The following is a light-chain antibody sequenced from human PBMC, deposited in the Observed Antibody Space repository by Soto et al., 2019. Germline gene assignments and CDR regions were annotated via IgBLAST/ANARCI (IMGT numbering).Light chain of an antibody. CDR1: SGHSSYA. CDR2: LNSDGSH. Sequence: QSVLTQSPSASASLGASVKVTCTLSSGHSSYAIAWHQQQPEKGPRYLMSLNSDGSHSRGDGIPDRFSGSSSGAERYLTISSLQSDDEADYYCQTWDAGIRVFGGGTKLTVL. V-gene: IGLV4-69*01. J-gene: IGLJ2*01. CDR3: QTWDAGIRV.